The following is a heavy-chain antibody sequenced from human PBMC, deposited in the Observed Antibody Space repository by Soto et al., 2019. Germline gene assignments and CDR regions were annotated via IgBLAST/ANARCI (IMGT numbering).Heavy chain of an antibody. J-gene: IGHJ5*02. CDR3: ARRDYDSSYNWFDP. V-gene: IGHV4-31*03. CDR2: IHYSGST. CDR1: GGSISSGGYY. D-gene: IGHD3-22*01. Sequence: PSETLSLTCTVSGGSISSGGYYWSWIRQHPGKGLEWIGYIHYSGSTYYNPSLESRVTISVDTSKNQFSLKLSSVTAADTAVYYCARRDYDSSYNWFDPWGQGTLVTVSS.